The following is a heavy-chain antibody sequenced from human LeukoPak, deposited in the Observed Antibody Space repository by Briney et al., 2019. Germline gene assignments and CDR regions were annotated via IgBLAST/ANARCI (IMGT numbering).Heavy chain of an antibody. D-gene: IGHD4-17*01. V-gene: IGHV3-48*03. CDR3: ARGRDKGDYSGGYYFDY. CDR2: ISSSGSTI. J-gene: IGHJ4*02. CDR1: GFTFSSYE. Sequence: GGSLRLSCAASGFTFSSYEMNWVRQAPGKGLEWVSSISSSGSTIYYADSVKGRFTISRDNAKNSLYLQMNSLRAEDTAVYYCARGRDKGDYSGGYYFDYWGQGTLVTVSS.